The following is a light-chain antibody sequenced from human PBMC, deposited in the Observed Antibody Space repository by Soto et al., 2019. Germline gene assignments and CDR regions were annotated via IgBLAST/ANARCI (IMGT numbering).Light chain of an antibody. Sequence: QSVLTQPASVSGSPGQSITISCTGTSSDVGGYNYVSWYQQHPGKAPKLMIYDVSNRPSGVSNRFSGSKSGNTASLTISGLQAEDEADYYCSSYTSSSTLPFGGGTKLTVL. V-gene: IGLV2-14*01. CDR1: SSDVGGYNY. CDR2: DVS. CDR3: SSYTSSSTLP. J-gene: IGLJ2*01.